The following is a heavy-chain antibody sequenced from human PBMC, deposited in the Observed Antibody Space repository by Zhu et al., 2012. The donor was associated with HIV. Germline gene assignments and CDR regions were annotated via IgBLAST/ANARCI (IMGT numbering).Heavy chain of an antibody. V-gene: IGHV3-74*01. CDR3: RGSHYFDY. J-gene: IGHJ4*02. D-gene: IGHD1-26*01. CDR1: GFTFSSYW. Sequence: EVQLVESGGGLVQPGGSLRLSCAASGFTFSSYWMHWVRQAPGKGLVWISRISGDGSFTNYADSVKGRFTISRDNARNTLYLQMNSLTAVDTAIYYCRGSHYFDYWGQGTLVTVSS. CDR2: ISGDGSFT.